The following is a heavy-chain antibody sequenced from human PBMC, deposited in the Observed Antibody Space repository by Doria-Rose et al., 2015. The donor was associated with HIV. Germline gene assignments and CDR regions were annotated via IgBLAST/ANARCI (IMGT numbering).Heavy chain of an antibody. V-gene: IGHV2-26*01. Sequence: SGPVLVRLTETLTLTCTVSGVSLSSPGMGVSWIRQPPGKALEWLANIFSDDERSDKTSLMSRLTISRGTSKSQVVLTMTDMDPVDTATYYCARIKSSRWYHKYYFDFWGQGTLVIVSA. CDR2: IFSDDER. CDR1: GVSLSSPGMG. J-gene: IGHJ4*02. CDR3: ARIKSSRWYHKYYFDF. D-gene: IGHD6-13*01.